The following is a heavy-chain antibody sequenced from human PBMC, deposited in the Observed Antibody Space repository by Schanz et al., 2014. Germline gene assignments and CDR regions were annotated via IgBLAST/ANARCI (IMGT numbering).Heavy chain of an antibody. V-gene: IGHV3-33*01. Sequence: QAQLVESGGGVVQPGRSLRLSCVASGFTFISYDIHWVRQAPGKGLEWVAVIRYDGRNKNFVESVKGRFTISRDNAKNSVFLQMNRLRAEDTAVYYCATEGPRGTRHPISYYYAMDNWGQGTTVTVSS. J-gene: IGHJ6*02. CDR1: GFTFISYD. D-gene: IGHD6-6*01. CDR2: IRYDGRNK. CDR3: ATEGPRGTRHPISYYYAMDN.